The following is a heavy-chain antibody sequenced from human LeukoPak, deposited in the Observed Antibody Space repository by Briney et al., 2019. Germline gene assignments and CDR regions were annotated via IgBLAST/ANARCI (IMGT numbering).Heavy chain of an antibody. J-gene: IGHJ4*02. CDR3: ARAGPGGYCSSTSCPGDY. Sequence: GGSLRLSCAASGFTFSSYAMHWVRQAPGKGLEWVAVISYDGSNKYYADSVKGRFTISRDNSKNTLYLQMNSLRAEDTAVYYCARAGPGGYCSSTSCPGDYWGQGTLVTVSS. CDR1: GFTFSSYA. CDR2: ISYDGSNK. D-gene: IGHD2-2*01. V-gene: IGHV3-30-3*01.